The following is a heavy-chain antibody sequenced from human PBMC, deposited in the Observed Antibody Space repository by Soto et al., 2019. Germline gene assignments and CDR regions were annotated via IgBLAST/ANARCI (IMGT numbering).Heavy chain of an antibody. J-gene: IGHJ6*02. CDR3: ARDLWGYCGTDCYPLDV. CDR1: GGTISRYY. V-gene: IGHV4-59*01. D-gene: IGHD2-21*02. Sequence: QVQLQESGPGLVKPSETLSLTCTVSGGTISRYYWSWIRQPPGKGLEWIGYMYNTGSTVYNPSFKRRVTISVETSKNQFSLKLNSVTAADTAVYYCARDLWGYCGTDCYPLDVWGQGTTVTVSS. CDR2: MYNTGST.